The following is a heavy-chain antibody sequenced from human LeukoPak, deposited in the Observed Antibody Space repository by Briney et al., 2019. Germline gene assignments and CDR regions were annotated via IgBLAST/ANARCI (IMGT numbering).Heavy chain of an antibody. CDR1: GFTFSSYA. V-gene: IGHV3-23*01. J-gene: IGHJ4*02. CDR3: AKSVGAAGGYFDY. Sequence: GGSLRLSCAASGFTFSSYAMSWVRQDPGKGLEWVSAISGSGGSTYYADSVKGRFTISRDNSKNTLYLQMNSLRAEDTAVYYCAKSVGAAGGYFDYWGQGTLVTVSS. D-gene: IGHD3-16*01. CDR2: ISGSGGST.